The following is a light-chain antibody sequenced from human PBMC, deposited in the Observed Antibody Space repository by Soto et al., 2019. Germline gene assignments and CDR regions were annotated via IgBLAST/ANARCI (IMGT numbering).Light chain of an antibody. CDR1: QSIHTF. Sequence: DVQMTQFPPSLSASVGDRVIFSCRANQSIHTFLNWYQQKPGKAPKLLIYSASTVRSGVPSRFRGGGSGTDFTLTISSLQPEDFATYYCQQCDLLPPTFGGGTRLEV. V-gene: IGKV1-39*01. CDR3: QQCDLLPPT. CDR2: SAS. J-gene: IGKJ4*01.